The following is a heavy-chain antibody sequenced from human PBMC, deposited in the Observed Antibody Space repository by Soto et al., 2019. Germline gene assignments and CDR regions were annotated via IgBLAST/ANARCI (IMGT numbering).Heavy chain of an antibody. CDR1: GYTLTELS. V-gene: IGHV1-24*01. CDR3: ATDLPRYGDINYYYYGMDV. CDR2: FDPEDGET. Sequence: GASVKVSCKVSGYTLTELSMHWVRQAPGKGLEWMGGFDPEDGETIYAQKFQGRVTMTEDTSTDTAYMGLSSLRSEDTAVYYCATDLPRYGDINYYYYGMDVWGQGTTVTVSS. J-gene: IGHJ6*02. D-gene: IGHD4-17*01.